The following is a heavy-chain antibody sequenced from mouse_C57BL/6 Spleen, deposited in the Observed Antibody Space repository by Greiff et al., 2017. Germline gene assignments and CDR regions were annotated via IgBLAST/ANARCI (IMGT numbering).Heavy chain of an antibody. CDR3: ARMRGYDRAMDY. D-gene: IGHD2-2*01. CDR1: GYTFTDYY. V-gene: IGHV1-19*01. J-gene: IGHJ4*01. CDR2: INPYNGGT. Sequence: EVQLQQSGPVLVKPGASVKMSCKASGYTFTDYYMNWVKQSHGKSLEWIGVINPYNGGTSYNQKFKGKATLTVDKSSSTAYIELNSLTSEDSAVYYCARMRGYDRAMDYWGQGTSVTVSS.